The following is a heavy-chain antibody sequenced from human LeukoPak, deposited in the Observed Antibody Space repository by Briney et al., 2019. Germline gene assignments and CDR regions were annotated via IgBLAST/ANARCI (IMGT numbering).Heavy chain of an antibody. J-gene: IGHJ4*02. CDR3: ARESGFYASGSRY. Sequence: ASVKVSCKASGYTFTSYDINWVRQAPGQGLEWMGWMNPNSGDTGYPQKFQGRVTMTRDTSITTAYMELSSLRSEDTAVYYCARESGFYASGSRYWGQGTLVTVSS. CDR1: GYTFTSYD. D-gene: IGHD3-10*01. V-gene: IGHV1-8*01. CDR2: MNPNSGDT.